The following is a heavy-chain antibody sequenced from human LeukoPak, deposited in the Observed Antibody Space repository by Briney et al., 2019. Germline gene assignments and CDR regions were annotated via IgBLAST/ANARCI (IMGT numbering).Heavy chain of an antibody. D-gene: IGHD2-2*01. J-gene: IGHJ4*02. CDR3: ARGRDGCSSTSCYLSPGDY. Sequence: ASVKVSCKASGYTFTSYYMHWVRQAPGQGLEWMGIINPSGGSTSYAQKFQGRVTMTRDMSTSTVYMELSSLRSEDTAVYYCARGRDGCSSTSCYLSPGDYWGQGTLVTVSS. CDR1: GYTFTSYY. V-gene: IGHV1-46*01. CDR2: INPSGGST.